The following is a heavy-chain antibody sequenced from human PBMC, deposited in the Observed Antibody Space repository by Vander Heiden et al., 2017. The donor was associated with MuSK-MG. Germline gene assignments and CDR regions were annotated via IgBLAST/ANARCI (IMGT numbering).Heavy chain of an antibody. CDR3: ARGLGSVVRRYFDD. CDR1: GYTFTGYY. CDR2: INPNSGDT. J-gene: IGHJ4*02. D-gene: IGHD3-10*01. Sequence: QVQLVQSGAEVKKPGASVKVSCKASGYTFTGYYIHWVRQAPGQGLEWMGWINPNSGDTNYPQKFQVRVTMTRDTSISTAYMELSRLRSDDTAVYYCARGLGSVVRRYFDDWGQGTLGTVSS. V-gene: IGHV1-2*02.